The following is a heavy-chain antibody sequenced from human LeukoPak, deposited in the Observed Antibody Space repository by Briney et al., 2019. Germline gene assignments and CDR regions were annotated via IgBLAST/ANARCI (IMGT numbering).Heavy chain of an antibody. CDR1: GFTFSSYG. V-gene: IGHV3-33*01. D-gene: IGHD3-16*01. CDR2: IWYDGSNK. Sequence: PGGSLRLSCAASGFTFSSYGMHWVRQAPGKGLEWVAVIWYDGSNKYYADSVRGRFTISRDNSKNTLYLQMNSLRAEDTAVYYCAGDPKGGQKEGNWSAPGGQGTLVPVS. CDR3: AGDPKGGQKEGNWSAP. J-gene: IGHJ5*02.